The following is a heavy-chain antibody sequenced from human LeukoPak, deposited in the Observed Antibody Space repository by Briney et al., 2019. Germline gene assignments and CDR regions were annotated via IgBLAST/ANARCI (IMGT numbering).Heavy chain of an antibody. CDR2: FDPEDGET. CDR3: ATNGYSYGYGYYYYYMDV. Sequence: ASVKVSFKVSGYTLTELSMHWVRQAPGKGLEWMGGFDPEDGETIYAQKFQGRVTMTEDTSTDTAYMELSSLRSEDTAVYYCATNGYSYGYGYYYYYMDVWGKGTTVTVSS. D-gene: IGHD5-18*01. J-gene: IGHJ6*03. V-gene: IGHV1-24*01. CDR1: GYTLTELS.